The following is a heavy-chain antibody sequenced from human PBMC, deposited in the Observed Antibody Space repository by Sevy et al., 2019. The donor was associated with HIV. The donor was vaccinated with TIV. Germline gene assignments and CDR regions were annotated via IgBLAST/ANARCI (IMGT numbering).Heavy chain of an antibody. CDR1: GFTFDDYA. J-gene: IGHJ6*02. Sequence: GGSLRLSCAASGFTFDDYAMHWVRQAPGKGLEWVSGISWNSGSIGYADSVKGRFNISRDKAKNSLYLQMNSLRAEDTALYYCAKEIPRNYGAYYYYYYGMDVWGQGTTVTVSS. D-gene: IGHD4-17*01. CDR3: AKEIPRNYGAYYYYYYGMDV. CDR2: ISWNSGSI. V-gene: IGHV3-9*01.